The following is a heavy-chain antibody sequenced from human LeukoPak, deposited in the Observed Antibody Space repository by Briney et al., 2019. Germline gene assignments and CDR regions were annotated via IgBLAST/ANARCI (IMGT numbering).Heavy chain of an antibody. CDR3: ARLDTVLGSFYFGY. D-gene: IGHD3-10*01. J-gene: IGHJ4*02. CDR2: IYYSGST. CDR1: GGSISTYY. V-gene: IGHV4-59*08. Sequence: SETLSLTCTVSGGSISTYYWGWIRQPPGKGLECIGYIYYSGSTNYNPSLKSRVNISVDTSKNQFSLKLTSVTAADTAVYYCARLDTVLGSFYFGYWGQGSLVTVSS.